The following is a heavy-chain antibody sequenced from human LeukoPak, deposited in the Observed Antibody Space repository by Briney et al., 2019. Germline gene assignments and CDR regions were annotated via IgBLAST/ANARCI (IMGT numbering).Heavy chain of an antibody. CDR1: GFTFSDYC. J-gene: IGHJ4*02. Sequence: GGSLRLSCAASGFTFSDYCMSWIRQAPGKGLEWVSYISSSSSYTHYADSVKGRFTISRDNAKNSLYLQLNSLRAEDTAVYYCARFPSSSLDYWGQGTLVAVSS. D-gene: IGHD6-6*01. V-gene: IGHV3-11*03. CDR3: ARFPSSSLDY. CDR2: ISSSSSYT.